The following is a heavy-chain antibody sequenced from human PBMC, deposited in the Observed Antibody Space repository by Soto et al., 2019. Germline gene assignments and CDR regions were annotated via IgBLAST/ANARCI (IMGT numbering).Heavy chain of an antibody. D-gene: IGHD3-3*01. V-gene: IGHV1-3*01. Sequence: QVQLVQSGAEVKKPGASVKVSCKASGYTFTSYAMHWVRQAPGQRLEWMGWINAGNGNTEYSQKFQGRVTITRDTSASTAYMELSSLRSEDTAVYYCARPKYDFWSGSPSWFDPWGQGTLVTVSS. CDR2: INAGNGNT. CDR3: ARPKYDFWSGSPSWFDP. CDR1: GYTFTSYA. J-gene: IGHJ5*02.